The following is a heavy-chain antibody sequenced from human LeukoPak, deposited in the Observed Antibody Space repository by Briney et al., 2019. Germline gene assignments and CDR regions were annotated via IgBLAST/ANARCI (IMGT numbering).Heavy chain of an antibody. J-gene: IGHJ3*02. D-gene: IGHD3-22*01. Sequence: GGSLRLSCAASGFTFSSYSMNWVRQAPGKGLEWVSSISSSSSYIYYADSVKGRFTISRDNAKNSLYLQMNSLRAEDTAVYYCARETYYYDSSGYYFAFDIWGQGTMVTVSS. CDR2: ISSSSSYI. CDR1: GFTFSSYS. CDR3: ARETYYYDSSGYYFAFDI. V-gene: IGHV3-21*01.